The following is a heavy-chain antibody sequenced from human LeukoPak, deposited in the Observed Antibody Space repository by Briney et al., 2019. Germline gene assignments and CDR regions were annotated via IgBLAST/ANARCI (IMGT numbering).Heavy chain of an antibody. V-gene: IGHV1-2*02. CDR1: GYTFTGYY. CDR3: ARVTAMVPKAFDY. J-gene: IGHJ4*02. CDR2: INPNSGGT. Sequence: ASVKVSCKASGYTFTGYYMHWVRQAPGQGLEWMGWINPNSGGTNYAQKFQGRVTMTRDTSISTAYMELSRLRSDDTAVYYCARVTAMVPKAFDYWGQGTLVTVSS. D-gene: IGHD5-18*01.